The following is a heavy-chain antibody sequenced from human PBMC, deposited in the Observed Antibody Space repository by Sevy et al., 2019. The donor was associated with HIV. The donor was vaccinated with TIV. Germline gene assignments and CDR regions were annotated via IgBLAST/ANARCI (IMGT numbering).Heavy chain of an antibody. Sequence: ASVKVSCKASGGTFSSYAISWVRQAPGQGLEWMGGIIPIFGTANYAQKFQGRVTITADESTSTAYMELSSLRSEDTAVYYCARSGIDYDSTIHAFDIWGQGTMVTVSS. V-gene: IGHV1-69*13. CDR2: IIPIFGTA. CDR3: ARSGIDYDSTIHAFDI. J-gene: IGHJ3*02. D-gene: IGHD3-22*01. CDR1: GGTFSSYA.